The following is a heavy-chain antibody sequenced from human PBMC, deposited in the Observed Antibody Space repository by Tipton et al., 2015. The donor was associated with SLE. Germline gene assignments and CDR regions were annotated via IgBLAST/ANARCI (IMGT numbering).Heavy chain of an antibody. J-gene: IGHJ6*02. CDR1: GDSITSYY. CDR3: ASEGSTSPQYYYYYMDG. V-gene: IGHV4-4*07. Sequence: TLSLTCIASGDSITSYYWTWIRQPAGKGLEWIGHMSTSSSTNYNPSLKSRVTMSVDTSKNQFSLKLSSVTAADTAVYYCASEGSTSPQYYYYYMDGWGQGTTVTVSS. CDR2: MSTSSST.